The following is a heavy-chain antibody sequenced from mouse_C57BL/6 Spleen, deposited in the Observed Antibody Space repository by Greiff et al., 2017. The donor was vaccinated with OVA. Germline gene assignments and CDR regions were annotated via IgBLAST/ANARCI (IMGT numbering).Heavy chain of an antibody. D-gene: IGHD1-1*01. CDR1: GFSLTSYA. CDR2: IWTGGGT. J-gene: IGHJ1*03. V-gene: IGHV2-9-1*01. Sequence: VKLVESGPGLVAPSQSLSITCTVSGFSLTSYAISWVRQPPGKGLEWLGVIWTGGGTNYNSALKSRLSISKDNSKSQVFLKMNSLQTDDTARYYCARKGKLITTVVGYFDVWGTGTTVTVSS. CDR3: ARKGKLITTVVGYFDV.